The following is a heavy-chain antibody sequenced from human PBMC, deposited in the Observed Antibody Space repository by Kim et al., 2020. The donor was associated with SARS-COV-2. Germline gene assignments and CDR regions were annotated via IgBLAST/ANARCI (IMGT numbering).Heavy chain of an antibody. Sequence: GGSLRLSCAASGFTFSTNSMHWVRQAPGKGLEYVSAISYNGGDTYYADSVKGRFTISIDSSKNTLYLQMGSLRAEDMAVYYCARVGAMGAFDYWGQGALV. V-gene: IGHV3-64*02. CDR1: GFTFSTNS. J-gene: IGHJ4*02. CDR3: ARVGAMGAFDY. CDR2: ISYNGGDT. D-gene: IGHD3-16*01.